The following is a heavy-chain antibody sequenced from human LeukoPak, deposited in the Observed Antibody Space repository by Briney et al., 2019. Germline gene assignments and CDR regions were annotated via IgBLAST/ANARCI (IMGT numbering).Heavy chain of an antibody. D-gene: IGHD3-22*01. J-gene: IGHJ3*02. Sequence: PGGSLRLSCVASGFTFSNYAMNWVRQAPGKGLEWVSGVSGGGSSTYYADSVKGRFTISRDNSKNMLYLQMNSLRAEDTAVYYCAKSMIVVVITTVEAFDIWGQGTMVTVSS. CDR3: AKSMIVVVITTVEAFDI. V-gene: IGHV3-23*01. CDR1: GFTFSNYA. CDR2: VSGGGSST.